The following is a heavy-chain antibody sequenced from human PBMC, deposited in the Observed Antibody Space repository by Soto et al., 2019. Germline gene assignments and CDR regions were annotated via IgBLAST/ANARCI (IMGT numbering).Heavy chain of an antibody. CDR2: ISYDGSNK. CDR1: GFTFSSYA. CDR3: ARGKGYARQPYYYGMDV. V-gene: IGHV3-30-3*01. Sequence: GGSLRLSCAASGFTFSSYAMHWVRQAPGKGLEWVAVISYDGSNKYYADSVKGRFTISRDNSKNTLYLQMNSLRAEDTAVYYCARGKGYARQPYYYGMDVWGQGTTVTVSS. D-gene: IGHD5-12*01. J-gene: IGHJ6*02.